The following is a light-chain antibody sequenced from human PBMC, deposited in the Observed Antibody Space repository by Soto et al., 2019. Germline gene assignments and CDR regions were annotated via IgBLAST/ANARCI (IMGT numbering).Light chain of an antibody. J-gene: IGKJ1*01. CDR2: GAS. CDR1: QSVNSN. CDR3: QQYKNGWS. V-gene: IGKV3-15*01. Sequence: ETVMTQSPATLSVSPGERATLSCRASQSVNSNLAWYQQKLGQAPRVLIYGASTRATGIPDRFSGSGSGTEFILTISSLQSEDFAVYYCQQYKNGWSFGQGTKVDI.